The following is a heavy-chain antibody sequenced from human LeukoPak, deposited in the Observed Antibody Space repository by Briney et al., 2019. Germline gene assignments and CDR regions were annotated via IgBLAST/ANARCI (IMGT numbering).Heavy chain of an antibody. J-gene: IGHJ4*02. CDR1: GYIFTSYW. CDR2: IYPGDSDT. V-gene: IGHV5-51*01. CDR3: ASVPDVAGPFDY. Sequence: GASLKISCKGSGYIFTSYWIGWVRQVPGKGLEWMGIIYPGDSDTRYSPSFQGQVTISADKSISTAYLQWSSLKASDTAMYYCASVPDVAGPFDYWGQGTLVTVSS. D-gene: IGHD6-19*01.